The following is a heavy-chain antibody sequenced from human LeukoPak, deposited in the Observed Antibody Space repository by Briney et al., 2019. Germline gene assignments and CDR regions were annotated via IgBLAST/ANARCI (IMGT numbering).Heavy chain of an antibody. CDR3: ANGGTSYSSSWYSSY. J-gene: IGHJ4*02. D-gene: IGHD6-13*01. Sequence: GGSLRLSCAASGFTFSGSAMHWVRQASGKGLEWVGRIRSKANSYATAYAASVKGRFTISRDDSKNTAYLQMNSLRAEDTAVYYCANGGTSYSSSWYSSYWGQGTLVTVSS. CDR2: IRSKANSYAT. CDR1: GFTFSGSA. V-gene: IGHV3-73*01.